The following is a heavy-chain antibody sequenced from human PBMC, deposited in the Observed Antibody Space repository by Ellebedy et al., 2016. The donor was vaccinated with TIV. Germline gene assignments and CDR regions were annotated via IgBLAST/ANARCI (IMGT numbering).Heavy chain of an antibody. CDR2: ISSGSSTM. Sequence: GESLKISCVASGFTFSSYSMNWVRQAPGKGVEWVSYISSGSSTMYYADSVKGLFSIARDNAKNSLYLQMNRLRDEDTAVYYCARDPESSRRDYFDYWGQGALVTVSS. CDR3: ARDPESSRRDYFDY. D-gene: IGHD1-14*01. CDR1: GFTFSSYS. V-gene: IGHV3-48*02. J-gene: IGHJ4*02.